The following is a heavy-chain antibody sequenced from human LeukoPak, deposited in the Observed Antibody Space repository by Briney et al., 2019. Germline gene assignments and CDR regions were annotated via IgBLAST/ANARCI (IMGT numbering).Heavy chain of an antibody. V-gene: IGHV3-13*01. CDR3: ARENLEYGDYAIDY. CDR2: IDRDGVT. J-gene: IGHJ4*02. CDR1: GFIFSKYD. D-gene: IGHD4-17*01. Sequence: GGSLRLSCAAPGFIFSKYDMHWVRQVTGKGLEWVSGIDRDGVTYYSGSVKGRFTSSRENAKNSLYLQMNTLRAGDTGVYYCARENLEYGDYAIDYWGQGILVTVSS.